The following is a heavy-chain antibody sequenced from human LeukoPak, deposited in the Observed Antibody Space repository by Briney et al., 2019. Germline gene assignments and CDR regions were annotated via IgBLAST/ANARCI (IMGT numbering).Heavy chain of an antibody. V-gene: IGHV1-69*13. D-gene: IGHD6-13*01. J-gene: IGHJ6*03. CDR2: IIPIFGTA. Sequence: SVKVSCKASGYTFTSYDINWVRQATGQGLEWMGGIIPIFGTANYAQKFQGRVTITADESTSTAYMELSSLRSEDTAVYYCASFSAAAGYYYYYYMDVWGKRTTVTISS. CDR3: ASFSAAAGYYYYYYMDV. CDR1: GYTFTSYD.